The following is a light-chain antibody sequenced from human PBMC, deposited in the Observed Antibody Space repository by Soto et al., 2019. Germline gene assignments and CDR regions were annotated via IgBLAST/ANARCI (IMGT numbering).Light chain of an antibody. J-gene: IGLJ2*01. CDR3: TSYTSTSSVV. V-gene: IGLV2-14*03. CDR1: SSDVGGFNY. Sequence: QSVLTQPASVSGSPGQSITISCTGTSSDVGGFNYVSWYQQHPGKAPKLMIYEVSNRPSGVSNRFSGSKSGNTASLNISGLQAEDEADYYCTSYTSTSSVVFGAGTK. CDR2: EVS.